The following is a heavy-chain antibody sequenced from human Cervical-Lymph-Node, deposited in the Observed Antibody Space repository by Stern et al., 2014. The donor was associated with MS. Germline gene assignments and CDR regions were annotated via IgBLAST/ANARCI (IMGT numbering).Heavy chain of an antibody. J-gene: IGHJ2*01. CDR3: ARERQQYCNSEGCSYWYFDL. Sequence: QVQLQESGPGLVKPSGTLSLTCAVSGGSVSSTNWWSWVRQSPGKGLEWIGNTYHRGASNYRPSLRSRVSISLDNSKNHLSLHLTSVTAADTAVYYCARERQQYCNSEGCSYWYFDLWGRGTLVTVSS. D-gene: IGHD2/OR15-2a*01. CDR2: TYHRGAS. CDR1: GGSVSSTNW. V-gene: IGHV4-4*02.